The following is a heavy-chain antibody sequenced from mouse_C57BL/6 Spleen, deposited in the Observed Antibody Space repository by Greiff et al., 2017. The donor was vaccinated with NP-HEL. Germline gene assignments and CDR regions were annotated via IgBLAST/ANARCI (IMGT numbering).Heavy chain of an antibody. CDR3: ARDDYGSSYPLAY. J-gene: IGHJ3*01. Sequence: EVKLMESGPGLVKPSQSLSLTCSVTGYSITSGYYWNWIRQFPGNKLEWMGYISYDGSNNYNPSLKNRISITRDTSKNQFFLKLNAVTTEDTATYYCARDDYGSSYPLAYWGQGTLVTVSA. D-gene: IGHD1-1*01. CDR2: ISYDGSN. CDR1: GYSITSGYY. V-gene: IGHV3-6*01.